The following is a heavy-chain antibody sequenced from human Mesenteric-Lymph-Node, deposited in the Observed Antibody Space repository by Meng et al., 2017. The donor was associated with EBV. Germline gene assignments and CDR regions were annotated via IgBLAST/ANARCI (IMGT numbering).Heavy chain of an antibody. CDR1: GFTFSSSA. V-gene: IGHV3-30-3*01. D-gene: IGHD5-12*01. Sequence: QVQVVESGGGVVQPGRSLRLSCSASGFTFSSSAMHWVRQAPGKGLEWVAVISYDGSNKYYADSVKGRFTISRDNSKNTLYLQMNSLRAEDTAVYYCARGGWLRLLRGFLDYWGQGTLVTVSS. J-gene: IGHJ4*02. CDR3: ARGGWLRLLRGFLDY. CDR2: ISYDGSNK.